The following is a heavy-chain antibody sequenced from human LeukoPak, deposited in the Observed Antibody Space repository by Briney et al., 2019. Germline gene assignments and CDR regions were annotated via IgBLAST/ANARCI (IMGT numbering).Heavy chain of an antibody. D-gene: IGHD3-10*01. CDR2: ISGSGGSP. J-gene: IGHJ6*02. V-gene: IGHV3-23*01. Sequence: GGSLRLSRAASGLTLSSDAMSWVRQAPGRGLGWVSAISGSGGSPYYADSVKGRFTISRDNSKNTLYLQMNSLRAEDTAVYYCAKGWVVRGVTLSRSRYYYCYGMDVWGQGTTVTVSS. CDR1: GLTLSSDA. CDR3: AKGWVVRGVTLSRSRYYYCYGMDV.